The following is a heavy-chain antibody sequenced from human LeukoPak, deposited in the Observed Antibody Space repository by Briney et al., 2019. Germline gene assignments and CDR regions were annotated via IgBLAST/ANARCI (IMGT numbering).Heavy chain of an antibody. V-gene: IGHV1-46*01. CDR2: INPSGGST. D-gene: IGHD3-22*01. CDR1: GYTFTSYY. Sequence: ASVKVSCKASGYTFTSYYMHWVRQAPGQGLEWMGIINPSGGSTSYAQKFQGRVTMTRDTSTSTVYMELSSLRSEDTAVYYCARDPPVDYYDSSGYYPSYYFDYWGQGTLVTVSS. J-gene: IGHJ4*02. CDR3: ARDPPVDYYDSSGYYPSYYFDY.